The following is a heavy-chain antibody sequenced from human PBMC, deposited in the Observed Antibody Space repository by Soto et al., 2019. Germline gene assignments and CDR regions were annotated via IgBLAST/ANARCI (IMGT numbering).Heavy chain of an antibody. D-gene: IGHD1-26*01. CDR2: IVVGSGNT. Sequence: QMQLVQSGPEVKKPGTSVKVSCKASGFTFTSSAVQWVRQARGQRLEWIGWIVVGSGNTNDAQKFQERVTITGDMSASTAYVERSSLTAEDTAVYYCAADRVGATTSAFDIWGQGTMVTVSS. CDR1: GFTFTSSA. V-gene: IGHV1-58*01. CDR3: AADRVGATTSAFDI. J-gene: IGHJ3*02.